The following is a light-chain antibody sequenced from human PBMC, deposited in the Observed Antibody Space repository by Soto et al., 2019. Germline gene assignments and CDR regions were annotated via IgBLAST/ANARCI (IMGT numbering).Light chain of an antibody. V-gene: IGKV3-20*01. CDR3: QQYGSSPRT. CDR2: GAS. Sequence: EIVLTQSPGTLSLSPGERATLSCRASQSVSSNYLAWYQQKPGQAPRLLIYGASSRAPGIPDRFSGSGSGTDFTRTISGLEPEDFAVYYCQQYGSSPRTFGQGTKLEIK. J-gene: IGKJ2*02. CDR1: QSVSSNY.